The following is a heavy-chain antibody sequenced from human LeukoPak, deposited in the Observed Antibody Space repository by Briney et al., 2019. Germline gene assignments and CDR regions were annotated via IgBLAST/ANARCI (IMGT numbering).Heavy chain of an antibody. Sequence: GGSLRLSCAASGFTFDDYAMHWVRHAPGKGLEWVSGISWNSGSIGYADSVKGRFTISRDNAKNSLYLQMNSLRAEDTALYYCAKADTAMVKGIFYYFDYWGQGTLVTVSS. CDR2: ISWNSGSI. J-gene: IGHJ4*02. D-gene: IGHD5-18*01. V-gene: IGHV3-9*01. CDR1: GFTFDDYA. CDR3: AKADTAMVKGIFYYFDY.